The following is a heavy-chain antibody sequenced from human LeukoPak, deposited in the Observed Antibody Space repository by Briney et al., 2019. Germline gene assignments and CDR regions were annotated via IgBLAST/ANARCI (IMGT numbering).Heavy chain of an antibody. CDR3: ARDRYYYGMDV. V-gene: IGHV3-53*01. CDR2: IYSGGST. CDR1: GFTVSSNY. Sequence: GGSLRLSGAASGFTVSSNYMSWVRQAPGKGLEWVSVIYSGGSTYYADSVKGRFTISRDNSKNTLYLQMNSLRAEDTAVYYCARDRYYYGMDVWGQGTTVTVSS. J-gene: IGHJ6*02.